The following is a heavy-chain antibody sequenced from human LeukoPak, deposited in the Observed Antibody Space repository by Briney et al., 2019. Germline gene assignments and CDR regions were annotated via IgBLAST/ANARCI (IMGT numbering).Heavy chain of an antibody. J-gene: IGHJ4*02. CDR1: GFTFSDYY. Sequence: GGSLRLSCAGSGFTFSDYYMSWIRQAPGKGLEWVSYISSSDTTIHYADSVKGRFAISRDNAQNSLYLQMSTLRADDTAVYYCARADCSSTSCYELDYWGQGTLVTVSS. CDR2: ISSSDTTI. D-gene: IGHD2-2*01. V-gene: IGHV3-11*04. CDR3: ARADCSSTSCYELDY.